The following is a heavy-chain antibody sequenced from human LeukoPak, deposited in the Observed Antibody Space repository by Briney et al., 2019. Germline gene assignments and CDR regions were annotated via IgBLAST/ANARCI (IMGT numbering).Heavy chain of an antibody. V-gene: IGHV3-23*01. CDR2: ISGSGGTT. CDR1: GFTFNSYA. D-gene: IGHD3-16*01. CDR3: AGGFGFDY. Sequence: PGGSLRLSCAASGFTFNSYAMNWARQAPGKGLEWVSGISGSGGTTYYADSVKGRFTISRDNAKNTLYLQMNSLRAEDTAVYYCAGGFGFDYWGQGTLVTVSS. J-gene: IGHJ4*02.